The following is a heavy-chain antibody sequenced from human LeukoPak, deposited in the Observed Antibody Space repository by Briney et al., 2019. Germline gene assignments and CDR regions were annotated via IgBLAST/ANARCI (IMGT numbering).Heavy chain of an antibody. V-gene: IGHV3-20*01. J-gene: IGHJ3*02. CDR1: GFTFDDYG. Sequence: TGGSLRLSCAASGFTFDDYGMSWVRQAPGKGLEWVSGINWNGGSTGYADSVEGRFTISRDNAKNSLYLQMNSLRAEDTALYHCARGYGPGEAFDIWGQGTMVTVSS. CDR2: INWNGGST. D-gene: IGHD1-14*01. CDR3: ARGYGPGEAFDI.